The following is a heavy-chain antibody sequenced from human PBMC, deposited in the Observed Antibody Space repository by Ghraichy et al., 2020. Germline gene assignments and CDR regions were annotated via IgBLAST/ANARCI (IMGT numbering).Heavy chain of an antibody. V-gene: IGHV4-59*01. J-gene: IGHJ4*02. Sequence: SETLSLTCTVSGGSISSYYWSWIRQPPGKGLEWIGYIYYSGSTNYNPSLKSRVTISVDTSKNQFSLKLSSVTAADTAVHYCARALYGDYPIDYWGQGTLVTVSS. D-gene: IGHD4-17*01. CDR1: GGSISSYY. CDR2: IYYSGST. CDR3: ARALYGDYPIDY.